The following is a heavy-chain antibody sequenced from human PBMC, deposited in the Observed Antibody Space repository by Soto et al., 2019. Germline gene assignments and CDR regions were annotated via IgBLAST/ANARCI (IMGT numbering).Heavy chain of an antibody. D-gene: IGHD1-7*01. CDR1: GDSIRSGNHY. CDR2: IYSSGST. Sequence: SETLSLTCTVSGDSIRSGNHYCSWIRQPPGKGLEWIGYIYSSGSTYYSPSLKSRVTISVDTSKNQFSLKLNSVTAADTAVYYCASRDPGTSVEYWGQGTLVTVSS. V-gene: IGHV4-30-4*01. J-gene: IGHJ4*02. CDR3: ASRDPGTSVEY.